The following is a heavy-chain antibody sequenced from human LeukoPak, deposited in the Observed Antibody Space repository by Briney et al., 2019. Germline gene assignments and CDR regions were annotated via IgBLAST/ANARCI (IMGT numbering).Heavy chain of an antibody. CDR2: IKGDGSKK. Sequence: GGSLRLSCAASGFTFSNYWMSWVRQAPGKGLEWVANIKGDGSKKYYVDSVKGRFTISRDNPKNSLYLQMNSLRAEDSAVYYCAIDGAMINHWGQGTLVIVSS. CDR3: AIDGAMINH. CDR1: GFTFSNYW. J-gene: IGHJ4*02. V-gene: IGHV3-7*01. D-gene: IGHD5-18*01.